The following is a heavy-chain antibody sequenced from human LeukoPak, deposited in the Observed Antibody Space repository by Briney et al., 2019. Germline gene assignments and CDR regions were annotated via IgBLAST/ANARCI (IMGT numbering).Heavy chain of an antibody. CDR3: ARTSGDY. J-gene: IGHJ4*02. D-gene: IGHD3-10*01. CDR1: GFTFSTYF. Sequence: PGGSLRLSCAASGFTFSTYFMNWVRQAPGKGLEWVSSISGSSYMYYADSVKGRFTISRDNPKNSLYLQMNSLRAEDTAVYYCARTSGDYWGQGTLVTVSS. CDR2: ISGSSYM. V-gene: IGHV3-21*01.